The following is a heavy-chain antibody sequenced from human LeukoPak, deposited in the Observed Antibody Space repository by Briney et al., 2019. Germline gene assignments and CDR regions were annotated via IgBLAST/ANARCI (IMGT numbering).Heavy chain of an antibody. J-gene: IGHJ4*02. CDR3: ARVYSYGSHVPFDY. Sequence: SETLSLTCTVSGGSISSSSYYWGWIRQPPGKGLEWIGSIYYSGSTYYNPSLKSRVTISVDTSKNQFSLKLSSVTAADTAVYYCARVYSYGSHVPFDYWGQGTLVTVSS. CDR1: GGSISSSSYY. D-gene: IGHD5-18*01. CDR2: IYYSGST. V-gene: IGHV4-39*01.